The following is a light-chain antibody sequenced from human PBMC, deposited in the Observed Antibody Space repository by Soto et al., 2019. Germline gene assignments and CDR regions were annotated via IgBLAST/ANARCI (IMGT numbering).Light chain of an antibody. Sequence: DIQMTQSPSTLSASGGDRVTITCRASQSISSWLAWYQQKPGKAPKLLIYKASSLESGVPSRFSGSGSGTEFTLTISSLQPDDFATYYCQQYHDSSPTFGQGTKREIK. J-gene: IGKJ2*01. CDR1: QSISSW. CDR2: KAS. CDR3: QQYHDSSPT. V-gene: IGKV1-5*03.